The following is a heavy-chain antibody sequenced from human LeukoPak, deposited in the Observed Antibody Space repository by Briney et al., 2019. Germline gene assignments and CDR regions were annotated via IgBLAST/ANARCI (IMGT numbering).Heavy chain of an antibody. CDR2: INPNSGGT. CDR1: GYTFTGYY. CDR3: ARELSSGWYPIAIVY. Sequence: ASVKVSCKASGYTFTGYYMHWVRQAPGQGLEWMGWINPNSGGTNYAQKFQGRVTMTRDTSISTAYMELSRLRSDDTAVYYCARELSSGWYPIAIVYWGQGTLVTVSS. D-gene: IGHD6-19*01. V-gene: IGHV1-2*02. J-gene: IGHJ4*02.